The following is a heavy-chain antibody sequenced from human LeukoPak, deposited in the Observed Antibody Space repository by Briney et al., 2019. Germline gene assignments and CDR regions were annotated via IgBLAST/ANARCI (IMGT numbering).Heavy chain of an antibody. Sequence: SQTLSLTCTVSGGSISSGGFYWTWIRQRPGRGLEWIGYIYHTGSTYYNPSLKSRLTISVDTSKNQFSLKLSSVTAADTAVFYCVRAGYYGSGSYRTFDSWGQGTLVTVSS. D-gene: IGHD3-10*01. CDR3: VRAGYYGSGSYRTFDS. V-gene: IGHV4-31*03. CDR2: IYHTGST. CDR1: GGSISSGGFY. J-gene: IGHJ4*02.